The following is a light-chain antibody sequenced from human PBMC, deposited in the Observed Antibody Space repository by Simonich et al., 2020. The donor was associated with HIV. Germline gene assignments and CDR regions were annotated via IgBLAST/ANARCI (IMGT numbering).Light chain of an antibody. V-gene: IGKV1-5*03. CDR1: QSISSW. CDR3: QQYNSYVA. J-gene: IGKJ1*01. CDR2: KAS. Sequence: DIQMTQSPSTLSASVGDRVTITCRASQSISSWLAWYQQKPGKAPKLLIYKASSLESGVPSRFSGSGSGTEFTLTISSRQPDDFATYYCQQYNSYVAFGQGTKVEIK.